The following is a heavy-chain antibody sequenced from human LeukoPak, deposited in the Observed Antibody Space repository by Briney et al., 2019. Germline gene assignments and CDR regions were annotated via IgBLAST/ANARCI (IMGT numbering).Heavy chain of an antibody. CDR1: GGSISSGGYY. D-gene: IGHD4-17*01. J-gene: IGHJ4*02. CDR3: ASVSSYGDDY. CDR2: IYYSGST. Sequence: SETLSLTCTVSGGSISSGGYYWSWIRQHPGKGPEWIGYIYYSGSTYYNPSLQSRVTISVDTSKDQFSLQLSSATAADTAVYYCASVSSYGDDYWGQGTLVTVSS. V-gene: IGHV4-31*03.